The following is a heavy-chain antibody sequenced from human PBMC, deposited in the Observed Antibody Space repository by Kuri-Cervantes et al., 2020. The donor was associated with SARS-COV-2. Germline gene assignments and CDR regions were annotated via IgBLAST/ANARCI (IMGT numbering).Heavy chain of an antibody. V-gene: IGHV3-30*09. J-gene: IGHJ2*01. CDR1: GFTFSNYA. CDR3: ARDSDTTGYYWYFDL. CDR2: TSADRTKE. Sequence: GESLKISCEASGFTFSNYAMHWVRQAPGKGLEWVAATSADRTKEYYLDSVKGRFAISRDNSKNTVYLQINSLRAEDTAVYYCARDSDTTGYYWYFDLWGRGTLVTVSS. D-gene: IGHD3-22*01.